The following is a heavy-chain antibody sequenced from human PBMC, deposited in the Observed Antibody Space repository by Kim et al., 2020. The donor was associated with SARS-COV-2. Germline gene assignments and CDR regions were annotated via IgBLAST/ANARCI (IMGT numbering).Heavy chain of an antibody. D-gene: IGHD3-10*01. J-gene: IGHJ6*02. V-gene: IGHV4-34*01. Sequence: SETLSLTCAVYGGSFSGYYWSWIRQPPGKGLEWIGEINHSGSTNYNPSLKRRVTISVDTSKNQFSLKLSSVTAADTAAYYCARGLVRGVIRYYGMDVWG. CDR1: GGSFSGYY. CDR3: ARGLVRGVIRYYGMDV. CDR2: INHSGST.